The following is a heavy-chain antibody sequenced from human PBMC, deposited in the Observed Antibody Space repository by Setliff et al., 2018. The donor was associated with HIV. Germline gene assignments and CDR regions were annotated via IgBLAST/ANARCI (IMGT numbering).Heavy chain of an antibody. Sequence: ASVKVSCKASGYTFTSYSIYWVRQAPGQGLEWMGLINPSGGSTSYVQKLQDRVTMTRDTSTSTVYMELSSLRSEDTAVYYCARGGYGSGIYYPDYWGRGTLVTVSS. V-gene: IGHV1-46*01. D-gene: IGHD3-10*01. CDR1: GYTFTSYS. J-gene: IGHJ4*02. CDR2: INPSGGST. CDR3: ARGGYGSGIYYPDY.